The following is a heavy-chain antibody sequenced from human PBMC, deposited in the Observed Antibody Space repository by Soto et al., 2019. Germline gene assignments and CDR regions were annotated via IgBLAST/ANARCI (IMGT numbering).Heavy chain of an antibody. Sequence: SETLSLTCSVSGGSISRYYWSWIRQPPGKGLEWIGYAYYSGDTGYNPSLQSRVAMAVDTSKNQVSLKLTSVTAADTAVYYCARDRSTYGGGGTGEVKENWFDPWGQGALVTSPQ. CDR1: GGSISRYY. J-gene: IGHJ5*02. CDR2: AYYSGDT. V-gene: IGHV4-59*01. CDR3: ARDRSTYGGGGTGEVKENWFDP. D-gene: IGHD2-8*01.